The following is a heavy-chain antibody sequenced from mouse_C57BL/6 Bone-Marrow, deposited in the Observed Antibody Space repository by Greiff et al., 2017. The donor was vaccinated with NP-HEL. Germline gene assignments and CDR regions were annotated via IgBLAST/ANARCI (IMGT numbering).Heavy chain of an antibody. V-gene: IGHV1-15*01. CDR3: TREAAQAIDY. D-gene: IGHD3-2*02. CDR1: GYTFTDYE. J-gene: IGHJ2*01. Sequence: QVQLQQSGAELVRPGASVTLSCKASGYTFTDYEMHWVKQTPVHGLEWIGAIDPETGGTAYNQKFKGKAILTADKSSSTAYMELRSLTSEDSAVYYCTREAAQAIDYWGQGTTLTVSS. CDR2: IDPETGGT.